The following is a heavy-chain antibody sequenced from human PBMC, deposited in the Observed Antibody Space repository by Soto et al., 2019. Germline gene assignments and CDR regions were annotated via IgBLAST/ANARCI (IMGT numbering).Heavy chain of an antibody. J-gene: IGHJ6*02. Sequence: ASVKVSCKASGYTFTSYGISWVRQAPGQGLEWMGWISGYNGNTKYAQKLQGRVTMTTDTSTSTAYMELRSLRSDDTAVYYCARDRDIVVVPAAISNYYYGMDVWGQGTTVT. CDR1: GYTFTSYG. V-gene: IGHV1-18*04. D-gene: IGHD2-2*02. CDR3: ARDRDIVVVPAAISNYYYGMDV. CDR2: ISGYNGNT.